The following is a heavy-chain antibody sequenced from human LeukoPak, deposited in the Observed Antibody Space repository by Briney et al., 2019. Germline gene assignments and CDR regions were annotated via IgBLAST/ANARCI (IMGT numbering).Heavy chain of an antibody. CDR1: GFTFSSYA. V-gene: IGHV3-23*01. CDR3: ARDPSSGFYYYFDY. Sequence: GGSLRLSCAASGFTFSSYAMSWVRQAPGKGLEWVSDITGSGDDTDYADSVKGRFTISRDNSRNTLYLQMNSLRAEDTSVYYCARDPSSGFYYYFDYWGQXTLVTVSS. D-gene: IGHD3-22*01. CDR2: ITGSGDDT. J-gene: IGHJ4*02.